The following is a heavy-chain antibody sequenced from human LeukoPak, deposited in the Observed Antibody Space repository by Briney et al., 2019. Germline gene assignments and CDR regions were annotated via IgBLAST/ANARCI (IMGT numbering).Heavy chain of an antibody. J-gene: IGHJ4*02. V-gene: IGHV3-21*01. Sequence: GGFLRLSCAASGFTFSSYSMNWVRQAPGKGLEWVSSISSSSSYIYYADSVKGRFTISRDNAKNSLYLQMNSLRAEDTAVYYCARVVATIGGLPDYWGQGTLVTVSS. CDR1: GFTFSSYS. CDR3: ARVVATIGGLPDY. D-gene: IGHD5-12*01. CDR2: ISSSSSYI.